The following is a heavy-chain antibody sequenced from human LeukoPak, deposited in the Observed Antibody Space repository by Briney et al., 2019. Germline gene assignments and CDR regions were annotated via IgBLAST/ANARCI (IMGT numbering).Heavy chain of an antibody. CDR2: INPSGGST. Sequence: ASVKVSCKASGYTFTSYYMHWVRQAPGQGLEWMGIINPSGGSTSYAQKFQGRVTMTRDTSTSTVYMELTSLRSEDTAVYYCARVAKDTAMVTGFDYWGQGTLVTVSS. D-gene: IGHD5-18*01. V-gene: IGHV1-46*01. J-gene: IGHJ4*02. CDR3: ARVAKDTAMVTGFDY. CDR1: GYTFTSYY.